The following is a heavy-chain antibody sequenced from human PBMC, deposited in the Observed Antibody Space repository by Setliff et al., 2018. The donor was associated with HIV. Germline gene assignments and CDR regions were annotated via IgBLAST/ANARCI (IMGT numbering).Heavy chain of an antibody. V-gene: IGHV4-39*01. Sequence: SETLSLTCSVSGASVTSSSYYWGWIRQPQGKGLEWMWSIYYGGNTYSNPSLRSRLSISLDTSKNQFSLELYSVTAADTAVYYCATHYGSGSYYNYWGQGMLVTVSS. J-gene: IGHJ4*02. CDR2: IYYGGNT. D-gene: IGHD3-10*01. CDR1: GASVTSSSYY. CDR3: ATHYGSGSYYNY.